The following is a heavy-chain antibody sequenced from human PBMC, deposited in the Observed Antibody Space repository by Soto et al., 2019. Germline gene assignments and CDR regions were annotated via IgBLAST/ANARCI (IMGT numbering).Heavy chain of an antibody. CDR1: GYTFTSYD. CDR3: ARVATIFGVVIPGGGYYGMDV. CDR2: VNPNSGNT. J-gene: IGHJ6*02. D-gene: IGHD3-3*01. V-gene: IGHV1-8*01. Sequence: ASVKVSCKASGYTFTSYDVMWVRQATGQGLEWMGWVNPNSGNTDSAQKFQGRVTMTWDTSINTAYMELSSLRSEDTAVYYCARVATIFGVVIPGGGYYGMDVWGQGTTVTVSS.